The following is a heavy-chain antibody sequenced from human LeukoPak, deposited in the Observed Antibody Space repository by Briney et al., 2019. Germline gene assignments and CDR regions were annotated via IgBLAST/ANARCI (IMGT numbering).Heavy chain of an antibody. CDR2: ISGDTRST. Sequence: GGSLRLSCEVSGFTFKNYDMNWVRQAPGKGLEWVLTISGDTRSTNYADSVKGRFTISRDNSKNTLYLQMHSLRAEDTAVYYCARRDVLDGQWLFFDYWGQGTLVTVSS. CDR3: ARRDVLDGQWLFFDY. CDR1: GFTFKNYD. J-gene: IGHJ4*02. D-gene: IGHD3-22*01. V-gene: IGHV3-23*01.